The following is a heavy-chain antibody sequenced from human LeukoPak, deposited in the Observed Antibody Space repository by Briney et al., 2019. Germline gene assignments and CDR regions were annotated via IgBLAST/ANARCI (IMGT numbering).Heavy chain of an antibody. CDR1: GFTFSSYS. V-gene: IGHV3-48*02. CDR2: ISSSSTI. Sequence: GSLRLSCGASGFTFSSYSMNWVRQAPGKGLEWVSYISSSSTIYYADSVKGRFTISRDNAKNSLYLQMNSLRDEDTAVYYCARKYYGSGSYYVDYWGQGTLVTVSS. J-gene: IGHJ4*02. D-gene: IGHD3-10*01. CDR3: ARKYYGSGSYYVDY.